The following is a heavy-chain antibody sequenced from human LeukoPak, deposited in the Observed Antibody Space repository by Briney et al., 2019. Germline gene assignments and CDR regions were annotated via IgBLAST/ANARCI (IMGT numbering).Heavy chain of an antibody. CDR3: AREFIVATIDHDAFDI. Sequence: PGGSLRLSCAASGFTFSSYAMHWVRQAPGKGLEGVAVISYDGSNKYYADSVKGRFTISRDNSKNTLYLQMNSLRAEDTAVYYCAREFIVATIDHDAFDIWGQGTMVTVSS. J-gene: IGHJ3*02. D-gene: IGHD5-12*01. CDR2: ISYDGSNK. V-gene: IGHV3-30-3*01. CDR1: GFTFSSYA.